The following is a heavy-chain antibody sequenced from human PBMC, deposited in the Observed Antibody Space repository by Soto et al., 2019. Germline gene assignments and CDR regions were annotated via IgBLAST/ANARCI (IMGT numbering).Heavy chain of an antibody. J-gene: IGHJ4*02. CDR3: ARVTPDKIDY. V-gene: IGHV1-3*01. Sequence: SVKVTCKDSGYALTSYAMHWVRQAPGQRLEWMGWINAGNGNTKYSQKFQGRVTITRDTSASTAYMELSSLRSEDTAVYYCARVTPDKIDYWGQGTLVTVSS. CDR1: GYALTSYA. CDR2: INAGNGNT.